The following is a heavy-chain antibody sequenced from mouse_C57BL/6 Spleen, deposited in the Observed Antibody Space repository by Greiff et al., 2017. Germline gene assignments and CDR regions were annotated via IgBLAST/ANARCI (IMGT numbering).Heavy chain of an antibody. D-gene: IGHD1-1*01. CDR2: IYPGSGST. Sequence: VQLQQPGAELVKPGASVKMSCKASGYTFTSYWITWVKQRPGQGLEWIGDIYPGSGSTNYNEKLKSKATLTVDTSSSTAYMQLSSLTSEDSAVYYCATHYYGPPYYFYYWGQGTTLTVSS. V-gene: IGHV1-55*01. CDR3: ATHYYGPPYYFYY. CDR1: GYTFTSYW. J-gene: IGHJ2*01.